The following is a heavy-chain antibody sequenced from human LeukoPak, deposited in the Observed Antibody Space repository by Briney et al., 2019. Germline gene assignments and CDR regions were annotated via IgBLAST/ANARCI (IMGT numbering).Heavy chain of an antibody. D-gene: IGHD3-22*01. CDR3: AKGSSGYLYYYGMDV. V-gene: IGHV3-23*01. J-gene: IGHJ6*02. CDR1: GFTFSTYA. CDR2: ISGSGGST. Sequence: GGSLRLSCAASGFTFSTYAMSWVRQAPGKGLEWVSAISGSGGSTYYADSVKGWFTISRDNSKNTLYLQMNSLGAEDTAVYYCAKGSSGYLYYYGMDVWGQGTTVTVSS.